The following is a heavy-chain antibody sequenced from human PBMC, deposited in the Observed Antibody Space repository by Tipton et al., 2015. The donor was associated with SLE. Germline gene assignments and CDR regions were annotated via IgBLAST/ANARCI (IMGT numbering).Heavy chain of an antibody. J-gene: IGHJ4*02. CDR3: ATSHERHSSGCTFDY. Sequence: GLVKPSETLSLTCAVYGGSFSGYYWSWIRQPPGKGLEWIGEINHSGSTNYNPSLKSRVTISVDTSKNQFSPKLSSVTAADTAVYYCATSHERHSSGCTFDYWGQGTLVTVSS. CDR1: GGSFSGYY. CDR2: INHSGST. D-gene: IGHD6-19*01. V-gene: IGHV4-34*01.